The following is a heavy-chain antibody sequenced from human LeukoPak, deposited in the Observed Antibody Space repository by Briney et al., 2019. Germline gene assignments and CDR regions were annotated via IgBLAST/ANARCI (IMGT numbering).Heavy chain of an antibody. CDR1: GGSFSGYY. CDR2: INHSGST. J-gene: IGHJ5*02. CDR3: ARSGLSNSNYLVWFDP. Sequence: SETLSLTCAVYGGSFSGYYWSWIRQPPGKGLEWIGEINHSGSTNYNPSLKSRVTISVDTSKNQFSLKLSSVTAADTAVYYCARSGLSNSNYLVWFDPWGQGTLVTVSS. V-gene: IGHV4-34*01. D-gene: IGHD4-11*01.